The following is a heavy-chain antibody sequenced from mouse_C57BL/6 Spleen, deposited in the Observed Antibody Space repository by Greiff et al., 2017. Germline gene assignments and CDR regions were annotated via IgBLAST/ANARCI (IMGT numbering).Heavy chain of an antibody. D-gene: IGHD1-1*01. CDR1: GYAFSSYW. Sequence: VQLQQSGAELVKPGASVKISCKASGYAFSSYWMNWVKQRPGKGLEWIGQIYPGDGDTNYNGKFKGKATLTADKSSSTAYMQLSSLTSEDSAVYFCAREGHYGSTPWYFDDWGTGTTVTVSA. V-gene: IGHV1-80*01. CDR2: IYPGDGDT. J-gene: IGHJ1*03. CDR3: AREGHYGSTPWYFDD.